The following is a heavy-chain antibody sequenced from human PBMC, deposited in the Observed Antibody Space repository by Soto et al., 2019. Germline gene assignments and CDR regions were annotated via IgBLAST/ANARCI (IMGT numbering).Heavy chain of an antibody. Sequence: ASVKVSCKASGYTFTSYGISWVRQAPGQGLEWMGWISAYNGNTNYAQKLQGRVTMTTDTSTSTAYMELRSLRSDGTAVYYCARDQNTIFGVVIMDYYYYGMDVWGQGTTVTVSS. D-gene: IGHD3-3*01. CDR2: ISAYNGNT. CDR1: GYTFTSYG. CDR3: ARDQNTIFGVVIMDYYYYGMDV. J-gene: IGHJ6*02. V-gene: IGHV1-18*01.